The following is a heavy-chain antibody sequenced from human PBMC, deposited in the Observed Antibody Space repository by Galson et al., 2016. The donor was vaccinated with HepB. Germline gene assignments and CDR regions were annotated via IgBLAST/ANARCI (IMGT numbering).Heavy chain of an antibody. D-gene: IGHD6-13*01. Sequence: SLRLSCAASGFTFSTYAMTWVRQAPGKGLEWVSTISGSVMSTYYAVSVKGRFTISRDDSRDTLFLQMNSLRDEDTAVYYCAKGRIAAAVWGQGVLVTVSS. CDR2: ISGSVMST. J-gene: IGHJ4*02. V-gene: IGHV3-23*01. CDR1: GFTFSTYA. CDR3: AKGRIAAAV.